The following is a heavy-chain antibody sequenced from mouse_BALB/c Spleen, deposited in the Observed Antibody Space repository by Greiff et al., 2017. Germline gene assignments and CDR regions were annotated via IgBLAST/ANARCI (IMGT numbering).Heavy chain of an antibody. CDR1: GYTFTSYW. J-gene: IGHJ4*01. Sequence: QVQLKESGAELAKPGASVKMSCKASGYTFTSYWMHWVKQRPGQGLEWIGYINPSTGYTEYNQKFKDKATLTADKSSSTAYMQLSSLTSEDSAVYYCARDGSSSLAMDYWGQGTSVTVSS. CDR2: INPSTGYT. CDR3: ARDGSSSLAMDY. V-gene: IGHV1-7*01. D-gene: IGHD1-1*01.